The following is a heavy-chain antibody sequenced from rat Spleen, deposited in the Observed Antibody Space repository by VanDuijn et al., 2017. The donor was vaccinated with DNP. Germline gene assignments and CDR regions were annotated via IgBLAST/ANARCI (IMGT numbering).Heavy chain of an antibody. J-gene: IGHJ2*01. CDR3: AKPDY. Sequence: EVQLVESGGGLVQPGRSLKLSCADSGFSFSDYNMAWVRQAPKKGLEWVATIIYDGDKTNYRDSVKGRFTLSRDNAISTLYLQMDSLRSEDTATYYCAKPDYWGQGVMVTVSS. CDR1: GFSFSDYN. V-gene: IGHV5S10*01. CDR2: IIYDGDKT.